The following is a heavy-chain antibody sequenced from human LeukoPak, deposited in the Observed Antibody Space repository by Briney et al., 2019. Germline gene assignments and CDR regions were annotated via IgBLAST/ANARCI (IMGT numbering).Heavy chain of an antibody. Sequence: SETLSLTCTVSGGSISSYYWSWIRQPPGKGLEWIGYIYYSGSTNYNPSLKSRVTISVDTSKNQFSLKLSSVTAADTAVYYCAGRVGGSWNSNFGGRATWSLSPQ. CDR1: GGSISSYY. J-gene: IGHJ2*01. V-gene: IGHV4-59*08. CDR3: AGRVGGSWNSNF. CDR2: IYYSGST. D-gene: IGHD6-25*01.